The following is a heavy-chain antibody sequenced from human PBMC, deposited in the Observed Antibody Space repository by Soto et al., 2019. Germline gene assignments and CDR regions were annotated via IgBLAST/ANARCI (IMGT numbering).Heavy chain of an antibody. J-gene: IGHJ4*02. V-gene: IGHV1-69*10. D-gene: IGHD6-13*01. CDR3: ARPLQQLAPNFDY. CDR2: IIPIIGNA. CDR1: GGTFSSYA. Sequence: GASVKVSCKASGGTFSSYAISRVRQAPGQGLEWMGWIIPIIGNANYAQKFQGRVTITTDKSTSTAYMELRSLRSDDTAVYYCARPLQQLAPNFDYWGQGTLVTVSS.